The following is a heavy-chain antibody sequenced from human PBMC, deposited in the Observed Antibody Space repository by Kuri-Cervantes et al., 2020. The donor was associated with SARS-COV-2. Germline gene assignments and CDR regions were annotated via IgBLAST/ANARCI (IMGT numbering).Heavy chain of an antibody. D-gene: IGHD6-13*01. J-gene: IGHJ4*02. CDR3: ARDTDPWGIAAPNDY. V-gene: IGHV3-48*02. CDR1: GFTFSSYS. Sequence: GESLKISCAASGFTFSSYSMNWVRQAPGKGLEWVSYISSSSSTIYYADSVKGRFTISRDNAKNSLYLQMNSLRDEDTAVYYCARDTDPWGIAAPNDYWGQGTLVTVSS. CDR2: ISSSSSTI.